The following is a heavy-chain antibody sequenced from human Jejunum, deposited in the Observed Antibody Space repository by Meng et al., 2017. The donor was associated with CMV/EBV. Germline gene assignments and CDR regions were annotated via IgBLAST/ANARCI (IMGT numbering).Heavy chain of an antibody. V-gene: IGHV4-30-4*01. CDR3: ARASYGSGSPLGESWFDP. CDR1: GGSMSSGNYY. J-gene: IGHJ5*02. D-gene: IGHD3-10*01. Sequence: QVPRQGPGPGRVAPSQTLSLTCTVSGGSMSSGNYYWSWIRQPPGKGLEWMWYIHSSGSTYYNPSPRSRLTISVDTSKNQFSLKLSSVTAADTAVYYCARASYGSGSPLGESWFDPWGQGTLVTVSS. CDR2: IHSSGST.